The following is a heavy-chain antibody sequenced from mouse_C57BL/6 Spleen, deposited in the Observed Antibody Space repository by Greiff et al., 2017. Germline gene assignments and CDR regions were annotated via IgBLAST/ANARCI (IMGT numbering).Heavy chain of an antibody. CDR1: GYTFTSYW. CDR2: LYPGNSAT. J-gene: IGHJ3*01. Sequence: VQLQQSGTVLARPGASVKMSCTTSGYTFTSYWMHWVKQRHGQGLAWIGALYPGNSATSYHQKFQGKAKLTAVPSSITTYMDLSSLTKEDSAVYYCTRCYDYGAYWGQGTLVTVSA. D-gene: IGHD2-4*01. V-gene: IGHV1-5*01. CDR3: TRCYDYGAY.